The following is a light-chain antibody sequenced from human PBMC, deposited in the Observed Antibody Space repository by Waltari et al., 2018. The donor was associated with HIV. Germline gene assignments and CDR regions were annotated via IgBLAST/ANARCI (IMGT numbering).Light chain of an antibody. CDR3: AAWDDSLKNYV. CDR1: SSTLATNY. CDR2: RNN. Sequence: QSVLTQPPSASATPGPRVAISRSASSSTLATNYVYWYQQVPGAAPKLLLYRNNQRHSGVPDRFSGSKSGASASLAISGLRSDDEADYYCAAWDDSLKNYVFGTGTRVTVL. J-gene: IGLJ1*01. V-gene: IGLV1-47*01.